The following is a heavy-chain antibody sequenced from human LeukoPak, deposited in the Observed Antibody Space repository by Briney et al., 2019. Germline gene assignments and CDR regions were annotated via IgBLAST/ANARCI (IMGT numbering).Heavy chain of an antibody. V-gene: IGHV1-46*01. CDR1: GYTFTSNY. J-gene: IGHJ5*02. CDR3: ARDNSVEDTAWWFDP. D-gene: IGHD4-23*01. Sequence: ASVKVSCKAFGYTFTSNYMHWVRQAPGQGPEWMGLINPSGGSTSYAQKFQGRVTMTRDMSTSTDYMELSSLRSEDTAVYYCARDNSVEDTAWWFDPWGQGTLVTVSS. CDR2: INPSGGST.